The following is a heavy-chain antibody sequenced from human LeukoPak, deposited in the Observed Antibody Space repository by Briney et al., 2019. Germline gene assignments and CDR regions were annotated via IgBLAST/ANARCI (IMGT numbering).Heavy chain of an antibody. CDR1: GGSISSYY. Sequence: PSETLSLTCTVSGGSISSYYWSWIRQPPGKGLEWIGYIYYSGSTNYNPSLKSRVTISVDTSKNQFSLKLSSVTAADTAVYYCARVPYSGYSYGLGVYFDYWGQGTLVTVSS. D-gene: IGHD5-18*01. V-gene: IGHV4-59*01. CDR2: IYYSGST. CDR3: ARVPYSGYSYGLGVYFDY. J-gene: IGHJ4*02.